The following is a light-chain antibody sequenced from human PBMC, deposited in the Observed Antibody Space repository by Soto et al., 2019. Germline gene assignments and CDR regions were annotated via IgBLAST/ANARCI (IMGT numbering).Light chain of an antibody. CDR2: EVS. CDR1: SRDVGYYID. Sequence: QSALTQPASVSGSPGQSITISCTGSSRDVGYYIDVSWYQQRPGKAPKLMIYEVSNRLSGVSHRFSGSKSGNTASLTISGLLAEDEADYYCSSYTSSSTSVFGGGTKLTVL. V-gene: IGLV2-14*01. J-gene: IGLJ2*01. CDR3: SSYTSSSTSV.